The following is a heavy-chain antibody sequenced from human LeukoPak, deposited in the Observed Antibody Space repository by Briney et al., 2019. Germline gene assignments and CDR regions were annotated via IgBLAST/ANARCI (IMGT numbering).Heavy chain of an antibody. CDR2: IYYSGST. D-gene: IGHD6-13*01. V-gene: IGHV4-59*01. CDR1: GGSISSYY. CDR3: ARGYSSSWYNY. Sequence: SETLSLTCTVSGGSISSYYWSWIRQPPGKGLEWIGYIYYSGSTSYNPSLRSRVTISLDTSKNQFSLKLSSVTAADTAVYYCARGYSSSWYNYWGQGTLVTVSS. J-gene: IGHJ4*02.